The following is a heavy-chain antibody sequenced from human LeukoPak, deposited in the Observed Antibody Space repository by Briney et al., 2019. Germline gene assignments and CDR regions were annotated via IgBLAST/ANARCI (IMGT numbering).Heavy chain of an antibody. J-gene: IGHJ4*02. V-gene: IGHV4-59*01. CDR3: ASHKGRPTAVDY. Sequence: SETLSLTCTVSGGSFSSYYWTWIRQPPGKGLQWIGYIYYIGSTSYNPSLKSRVAMSVDTSKNQFSLKLSSVTAADTAVYYCASHKGRPTAVDYWGQGALVTVSS. D-gene: IGHD2-21*02. CDR1: GGSFSSYY. CDR2: IYYIGST.